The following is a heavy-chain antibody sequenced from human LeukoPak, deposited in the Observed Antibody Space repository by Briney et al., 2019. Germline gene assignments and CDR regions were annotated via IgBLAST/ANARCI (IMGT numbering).Heavy chain of an antibody. CDR3: ARNRIVPTMLGPSKQMGYYYYYMDV. D-gene: IGHD5-12*01. CDR1: GGTFSSYA. Sequence: SVKVSCKASGGTFSSYAISWVRQAPGQGLEWMGGIIPIFGTANYAQKFQGRVTITADESTSTAYMELSSLRSEDTAVYYCARNRIVPTMLGPSKQMGYYYYYMDVWGKGTTVTISS. V-gene: IGHV1-69*13. J-gene: IGHJ6*03. CDR2: IIPIFGTA.